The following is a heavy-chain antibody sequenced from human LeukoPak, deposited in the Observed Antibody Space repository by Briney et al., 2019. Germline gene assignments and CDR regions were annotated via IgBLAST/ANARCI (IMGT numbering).Heavy chain of an antibody. CDR2: ISPIFGPP. CDR1: GGTFSIYA. V-gene: IGHV1-69*13. CDR3: AREVQPHCSTTSCSGNY. J-gene: IGHJ4*02. D-gene: IGHD2-2*01. Sequence: ASVKVSCKASGGTFSIYAMNWVRQAPGQGLGWMGRISPIFGPPTYAQEFQGRITIIADQSTNMAYMELSSLRSEDTAVYYCAREVQPHCSTTSCSGNYWGQGTLVTVSS.